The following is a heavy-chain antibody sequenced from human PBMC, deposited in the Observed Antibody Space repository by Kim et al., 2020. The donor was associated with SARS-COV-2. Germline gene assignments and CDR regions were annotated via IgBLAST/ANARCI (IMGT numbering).Heavy chain of an antibody. Sequence: ESVKVRLTNSRDNPKNSLYLPMNSLRAEDTAVYYCARRGTIFGVVIDFDYWGQGTLVTVSS. CDR3: ARRGTIFGVVIDFDY. D-gene: IGHD3-3*01. J-gene: IGHJ4*02. V-gene: IGHV3-11*04.